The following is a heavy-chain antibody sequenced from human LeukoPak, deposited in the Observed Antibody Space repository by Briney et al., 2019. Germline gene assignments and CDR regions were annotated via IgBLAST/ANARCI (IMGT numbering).Heavy chain of an antibody. J-gene: IGHJ4*02. D-gene: IGHD6-13*01. CDR2: IYYSGST. V-gene: IGHV4-59*01. Sequence: TSETLSLTCTVSGGSISSYYWSWIRQPPGKGLEWTGYIYYSGSTNYNPSLKSRVTISVDTSKNQFSLKLSSVTAADTAVYYCARDPGQQLPFGYFDYWGQGTLVTVSS. CDR1: GGSISSYY. CDR3: ARDPGQQLPFGYFDY.